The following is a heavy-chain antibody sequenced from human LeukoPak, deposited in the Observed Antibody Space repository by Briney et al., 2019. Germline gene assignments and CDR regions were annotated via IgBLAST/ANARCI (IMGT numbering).Heavy chain of an antibody. Sequence: SETLSLTCAVYGGSFSGYYWSWIRQPPGKGLEWIGEINHSGSTNYNPSLKSRVTISVDTSKNQFSLKLSSVTAADTAVYYCAREGYSSGWTDFDCWGQGTLVTVSS. CDR1: GGSFSGYY. CDR2: INHSGST. J-gene: IGHJ4*02. D-gene: IGHD6-19*01. V-gene: IGHV4-34*01. CDR3: AREGYSSGWTDFDC.